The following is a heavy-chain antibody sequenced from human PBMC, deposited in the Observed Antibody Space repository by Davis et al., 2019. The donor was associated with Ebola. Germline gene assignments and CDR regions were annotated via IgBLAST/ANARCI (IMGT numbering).Heavy chain of an antibody. CDR1: GFTFSSYG. D-gene: IGHD4-11*01. CDR3: ARVGVTVTDRILSEYYMDV. Sequence: PGGSLRLSCAASGFTFSSYGMHWVRQAPGKGLEWVAVIWYDGSNKYYADSVKGRFTISRDNSKNTLYLQMNSLRAEDTAVYYCARVGVTVTDRILSEYYMDVWGKGTTVTVSS. J-gene: IGHJ6*03. V-gene: IGHV3-33*01. CDR2: IWYDGSNK.